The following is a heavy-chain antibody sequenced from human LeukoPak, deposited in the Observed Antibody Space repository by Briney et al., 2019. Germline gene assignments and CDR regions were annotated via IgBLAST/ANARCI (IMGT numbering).Heavy chain of an antibody. CDR1: GVSISTYY. V-gene: IGHV4-4*07. CDR2: IYTSVNT. D-gene: IGHD3-22*01. J-gene: IGHJ4*02. Sequence: SETLSLTCTVSGVSISTYYWSWIRQPAGKGLEWIGHIYTSVNTNYNPSLKSRVTISVDTSKNQFSLKLSSVTAADTAVYYCARGVDYFDSSGYQYWGQGTLVTVSS. CDR3: ARGVDYFDSSGYQY.